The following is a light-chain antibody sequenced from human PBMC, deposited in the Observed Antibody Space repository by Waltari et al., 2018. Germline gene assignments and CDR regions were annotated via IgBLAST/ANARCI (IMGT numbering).Light chain of an antibody. V-gene: IGKV4-1*01. Sequence: DIVLTQSPDSLAVSLGERATLNCKSSPSVLYSSTNKNYLAWYQQKPGQPPKLLIYWASTRESGVPDRFSGSGSGADFTLTISSLQAEDVAVYYCQQYYSTPPITFGQGTRLEIK. J-gene: IGKJ5*01. CDR1: PSVLYSSTNKNY. CDR2: WAS. CDR3: QQYYSTPPIT.